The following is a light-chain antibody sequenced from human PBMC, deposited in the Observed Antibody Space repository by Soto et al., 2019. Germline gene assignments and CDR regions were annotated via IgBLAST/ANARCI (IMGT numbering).Light chain of an antibody. V-gene: IGLV2-14*01. Sequence: SALTQPASVSGSPGQSITISCTGTSSDVGGYNYVSWYQQHPGKAPKLMIYDVSNRPSGVSNRFSGSKSGNTASLTISGLQAEDEADYYCSSYTSSSTLVLFGGGTKVTVL. CDR2: DVS. CDR3: SSYTSSSTLVL. CDR1: SSDVGGYNY. J-gene: IGLJ2*01.